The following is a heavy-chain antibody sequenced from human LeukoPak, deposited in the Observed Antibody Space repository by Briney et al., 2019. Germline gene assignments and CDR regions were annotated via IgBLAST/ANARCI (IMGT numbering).Heavy chain of an antibody. CDR3: AREGAAADPGYSYGYFWYFDY. D-gene: IGHD5-18*01. CDR2: IIPIFGTA. CDR1: GGTFSSYA. J-gene: IGHJ4*02. Sequence: SVKVSCKASGGTFSSYAISWVRQAPGQGLEWMGGIIPIFGTANYAQKFQGRVTITADKPTSTAYMELSSLRSEDTAVYYCAREGAAADPGYSYGYFWYFDYWGQGTLVTVSS. V-gene: IGHV1-69*06.